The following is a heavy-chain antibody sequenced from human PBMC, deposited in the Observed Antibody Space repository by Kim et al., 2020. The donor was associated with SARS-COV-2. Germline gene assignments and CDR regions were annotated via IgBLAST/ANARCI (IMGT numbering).Heavy chain of an antibody. CDR2: ISYDGSND. CDR1: GFTFSSYG. V-gene: IGHV3-30*03. Sequence: GGSLRLSCAASGFTFSSYGMHWVRQAPGKGLEWVAVISYDGSNDYYADSVKGRFTISRDNSKNTLYLQMNSLRAEDTAVYYCATHLRYFDWLLIAPPDYWGQGTLVTVSS. CDR3: ATHLRYFDWLLIAPPDY. D-gene: IGHD3-9*01. J-gene: IGHJ4*02.